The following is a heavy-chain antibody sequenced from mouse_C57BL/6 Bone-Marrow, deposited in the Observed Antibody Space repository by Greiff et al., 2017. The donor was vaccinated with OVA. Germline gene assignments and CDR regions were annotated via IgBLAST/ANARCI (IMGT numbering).Heavy chain of an antibody. J-gene: IGHJ1*03. CDR3: RYDGYYRYFDV. D-gene: IGHD2-3*01. V-gene: IGHV1-15*01. CDR1: GYTFTDYE. Sequence: VQPQQSGAELVRPGASVTLSCKASGYTFTDYEMHWVKQTPVHGLEWIGAIDPETGGTAYNQKFKGKAILTADKSSSTAYMELRSLTSEDSAVYYCRYDGYYRYFDVWGTGTTVTVSS. CDR2: IDPETGGT.